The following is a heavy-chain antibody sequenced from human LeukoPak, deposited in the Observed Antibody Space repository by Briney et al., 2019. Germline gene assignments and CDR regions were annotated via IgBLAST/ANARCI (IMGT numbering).Heavy chain of an antibody. J-gene: IGHJ4*02. Sequence: PGRSLRVSCAASGFTFSSYGMHWVRQAPGKGLEWVAIIWYDGSNKYYADSVKGRFTISRDNSKNTLYLQMNSLRAEDTAVYYCARAMTTVTTPGGFDYWGQGTLVTVSS. CDR1: GFTFSSYG. CDR3: ARAMTTVTTPGGFDY. D-gene: IGHD4-17*01. CDR2: IWYDGSNK. V-gene: IGHV3-33*01.